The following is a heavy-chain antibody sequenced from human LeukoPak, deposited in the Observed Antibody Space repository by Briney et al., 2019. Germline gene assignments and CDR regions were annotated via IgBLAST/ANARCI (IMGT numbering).Heavy chain of an antibody. CDR1: GFTFSNYA. Sequence: PGGSLRLSCAASGFTFSNYAMSWVRQAPGKRLEWVSVMGGGDDDRYYIDSVKGRFTVSRDNSKSTLSLQMNSLRPEDTAVYYCAKDSWSGNGIYDALDIWGQGTMVTVSS. CDR3: AKDSWSGNGIYDALDI. CDR2: MGGGDDDR. V-gene: IGHV3-23*01. D-gene: IGHD2-8*01. J-gene: IGHJ3*02.